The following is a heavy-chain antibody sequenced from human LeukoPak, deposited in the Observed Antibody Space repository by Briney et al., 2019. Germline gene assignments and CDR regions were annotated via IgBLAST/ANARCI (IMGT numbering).Heavy chain of an antibody. D-gene: IGHD3-22*01. CDR3: ASLGDYYDSSGLNYFDY. V-gene: IGHV1-2*02. CDR1: GYTFTGYY. Sequence: ASVKVSCKASGYTFTGYYMHWVRQPPGQGLEWMGLINPNSGGTNYAQKFQGRVTMTRDTSISTAYMELSRLRSDDTAVYYCASLGDYYDSSGLNYFDYWDQGTLVTVSS. J-gene: IGHJ4*02. CDR2: INPNSGGT.